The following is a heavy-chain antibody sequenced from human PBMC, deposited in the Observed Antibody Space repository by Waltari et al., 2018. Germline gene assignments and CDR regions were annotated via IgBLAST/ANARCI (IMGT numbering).Heavy chain of an antibody. CDR2: RITSSDT. CDR3: VKGDWGDF. D-gene: IGHD2-21*02. J-gene: IGHJ4*02. V-gene: IGHV3-23*01. Sequence: EVQLLESGGGLIQPGGSLRLSCAASGFTFSTLAMNWVRQAPGGGLAGVSGRITSSDTYYADSVKGRFTISRDNSKNILYLQMNSLRADDTAVYYCVKGDWGDFWGQGTLVTVSS. CDR1: GFTFSTLA.